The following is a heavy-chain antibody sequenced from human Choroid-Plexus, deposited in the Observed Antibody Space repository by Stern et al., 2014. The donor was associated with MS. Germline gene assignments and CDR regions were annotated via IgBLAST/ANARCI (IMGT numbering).Heavy chain of an antibody. Sequence: VQLVESGGGVVQPGRPLRLSCGASGFTFGSCAMHWVRQAPGKGLEWVAGVSYDGSNKYYAVSVKGRFTISRDNSQNTLYMQMSSLRPEDTAVYYCAKDRQYLTYFFDHWGQGSLVTVSS. CDR3: AKDRQYLTYFFDH. J-gene: IGHJ5*02. D-gene: IGHD2/OR15-2a*01. CDR1: GFTFGSCA. CDR2: VSYDGSNK. V-gene: IGHV3-30*18.